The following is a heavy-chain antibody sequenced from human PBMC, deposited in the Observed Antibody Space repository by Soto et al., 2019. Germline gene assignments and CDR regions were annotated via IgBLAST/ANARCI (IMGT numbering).Heavy chain of an antibody. CDR2: IYTSGST. CDR3: ARSSHKESWFDP. CDR1: GGTINSGDYF. V-gene: IGHV4-4*07. D-gene: IGHD6-13*01. Sequence: SETLSLTCSVSGGTINSGDYFWSWIRQPAGKRLEWIGRIYTSGSTNYNPSLRSRVTMSIDTSRNQFSLKLNSVTAADTAVYYCARSSHKESWFDPWGQGTLVTVSS. J-gene: IGHJ5*02.